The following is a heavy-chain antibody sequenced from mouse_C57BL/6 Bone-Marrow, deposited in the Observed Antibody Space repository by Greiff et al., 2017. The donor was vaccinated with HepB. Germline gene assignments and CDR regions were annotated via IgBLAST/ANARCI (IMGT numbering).Heavy chain of an antibody. CDR3: ARAEITTVKSYWYFDV. D-gene: IGHD1-1*01. J-gene: IGHJ1*03. V-gene: IGHV1-55*01. Sequence: QVQLQQPGAELVKPGASVKMSCKASGYTFTSYWITWVKQRPGQGLEWIGDIYPGSGSTNYNEKFQSKATLTVDTSSSTAYMQLSSLTSEDSAVYYCARAEITTVKSYWYFDVGGTGTTVTVSS. CDR2: IYPGSGST. CDR1: GYTFTSYW.